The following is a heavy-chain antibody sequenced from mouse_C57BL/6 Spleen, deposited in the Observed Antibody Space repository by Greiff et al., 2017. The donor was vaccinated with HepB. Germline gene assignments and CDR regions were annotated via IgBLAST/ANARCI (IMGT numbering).Heavy chain of an antibody. D-gene: IGHD1-1*01. CDR1: GFNIKDYY. J-gene: IGHJ4*01. Sequence: VQLKESGAELVRPGASVKLSCTASGFNIKDYYMHWVKQRPEQGLEWIGRIDPEDGDTEYAPKFQGKATMTADTSSNTAYLQLSSLTSEDTAVYYCTTPCYYGSSHYAMDYWGQGTSVTVSS. CDR3: TTPCYYGSSHYAMDY. V-gene: IGHV14-1*01. CDR2: IDPEDGDT.